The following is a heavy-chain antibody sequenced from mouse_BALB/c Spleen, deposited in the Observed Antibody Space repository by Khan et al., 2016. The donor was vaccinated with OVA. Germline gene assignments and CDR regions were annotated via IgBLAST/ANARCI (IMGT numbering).Heavy chain of an antibody. CDR2: ISSGGSN. CDR3: AKRYSNFGYTNYGIDY. D-gene: IGHD2-5*01. CDR1: GFTFSSYA. V-gene: IGHV5-6-5*01. Sequence: EVELVESGGGLVKPGGSLKLSCAASGFTFSSYAMSWVRQTPEKRLEWVASISSGGSNYYPDSVKGRFTISRDNARNNLFQQMSRMRSEHTAMYYCAKRYSNFGYTNYGIDYWGQGTSVTVSS. J-gene: IGHJ4*01.